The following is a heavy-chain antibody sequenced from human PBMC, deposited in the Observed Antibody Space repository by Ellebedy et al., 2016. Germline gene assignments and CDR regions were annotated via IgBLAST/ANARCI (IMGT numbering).Heavy chain of an antibody. J-gene: IGHJ4*02. V-gene: IGHV3-48*04. Sequence: GGSLRLSXEASGLIVSYNSMNWVRQAPGKGLEWISHISGASGTVYYADSVKGRFTMSRDNAKNSLYLHMNSLRAEDTAVYYCARDVLRNSRIEYFDSWGQGALVTVSS. D-gene: IGHD3-3*01. CDR3: ARDVLRNSRIEYFDS. CDR1: GLIVSYNS. CDR2: ISGASGTV.